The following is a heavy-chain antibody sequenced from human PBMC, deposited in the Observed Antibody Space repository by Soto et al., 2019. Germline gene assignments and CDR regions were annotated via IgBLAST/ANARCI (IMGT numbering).Heavy chain of an antibody. CDR1: GGTFSSYT. J-gene: IGHJ3*02. CDR2: IIPILGIA. CDR3: ASVLIRDDAFDI. V-gene: IGHV1-69*02. Sequence: QVQLVQSGAEVKKPGSSVKVSCKAPGGTFSSYTISWVRQAPGQGLEWMGRIIPILGIANYAQKFQGRVTITADKSTNTAYMDLSSMSSEDTAVYYCASVLIRDDAFDIWGQVTMVTVSS.